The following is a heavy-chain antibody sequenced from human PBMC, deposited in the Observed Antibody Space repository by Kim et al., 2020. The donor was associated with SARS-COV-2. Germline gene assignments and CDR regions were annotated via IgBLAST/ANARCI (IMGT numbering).Heavy chain of an antibody. CDR3: AKDKAGSFDY. J-gene: IGHJ4*02. D-gene: IGHD6-13*01. V-gene: IGHV3-30*18. CDR1: GFTFSSYG. CDR2: ISYDGSNK. Sequence: GGSLRLSCAASGFTFSSYGMHWVRQAPGKGLEWVAVISYDGSNKYYADSVKGRFTISRDNSKNTLYLQMNSLRAEDTAVYYCAKDKAGSFDYWGPGTLVT.